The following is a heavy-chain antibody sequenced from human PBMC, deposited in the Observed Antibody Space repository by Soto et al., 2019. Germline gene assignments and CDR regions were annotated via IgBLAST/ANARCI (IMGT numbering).Heavy chain of an antibody. CDR3: ARGIAAAGGWFDP. V-gene: IGHV3-21*01. J-gene: IGHJ5*02. CDR2: ISSSSSYI. D-gene: IGHD6-13*01. Sequence: PGGSLRLSCAASGFTFSSYSMNWVRQAPGKGLEWVSSISSSSSYIYYEDSVKGRFTISRDNAKNSLYLQMNSLRAEDTAVYYCARGIAAAGGWFDPWGKGTLVTVAS. CDR1: GFTFSSYS.